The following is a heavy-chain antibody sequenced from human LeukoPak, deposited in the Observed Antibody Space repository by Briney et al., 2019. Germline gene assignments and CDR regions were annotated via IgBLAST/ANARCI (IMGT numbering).Heavy chain of an antibody. CDR1: GGSISSSSYY. D-gene: IGHD6-19*01. CDR2: IYYSGST. V-gene: IGHV4-39*07. Sequence: PSETLSLTCTVSGGSISSSSYYWGWIRQPPGKGLEWIGSIYYSGSTYYNPSLKSRVTISVDTSKNQFSLELTSVTAADTAVYYCARINSSGWYLFDYWGQGTLVTVSS. CDR3: ARINSSGWYLFDY. J-gene: IGHJ4*02.